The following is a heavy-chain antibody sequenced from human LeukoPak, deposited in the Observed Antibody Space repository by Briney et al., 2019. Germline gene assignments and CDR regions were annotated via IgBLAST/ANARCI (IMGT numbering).Heavy chain of an antibody. CDR1: GYSFTNYW. CDR2: INPGDSDT. Sequence: GASLKISCQDSGYSFTNYWIAWVRQMPGKGLEWMGIINPGDSDTRYSPSFQGQVTISADRSISTAYLQWSSLKASDTAMYYCARRDGDYIFDLWGRGTLVTVSS. J-gene: IGHJ2*01. V-gene: IGHV5-51*01. D-gene: IGHD4-17*01. CDR3: ARRDGDYIFDL.